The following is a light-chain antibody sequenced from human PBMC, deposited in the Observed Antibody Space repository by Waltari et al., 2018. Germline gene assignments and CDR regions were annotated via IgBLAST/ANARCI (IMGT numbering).Light chain of an antibody. CDR1: SSDVGGYNF. Sequence: SALTQPASVSGSPGQSITISCTGSSSDVGGYNFVSWYQQHPDKPPQLLIYVVTYRPSGVPYRFSGSKSGNTASLTISGLQAEDEADYFCSSYTTTSTPVVFGGGTKLTVL. CDR2: VVT. CDR3: SSYTTTSTPVV. V-gene: IGLV2-14*03. J-gene: IGLJ2*01.